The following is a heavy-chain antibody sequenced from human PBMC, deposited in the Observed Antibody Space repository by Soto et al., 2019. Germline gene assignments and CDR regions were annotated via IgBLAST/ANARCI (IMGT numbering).Heavy chain of an antibody. J-gene: IGHJ5*02. V-gene: IGHV4-34*01. Sequence: SETLSLTCAVSGGSFSGYYWNWIRQSPGKGLEWIGEINHSGSTNYNPSLKSRVTISVDTSKNQFSLNLSSVTAADTAVYYCARRSSGTSRGRWFDPWGLGTLVTVSS. D-gene: IGHD1-26*01. CDR1: GGSFSGYY. CDR3: ARRSSGTSRGRWFDP. CDR2: INHSGST.